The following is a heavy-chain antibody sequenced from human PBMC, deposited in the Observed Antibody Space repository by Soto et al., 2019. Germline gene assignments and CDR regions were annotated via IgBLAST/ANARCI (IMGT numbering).Heavy chain of an antibody. D-gene: IGHD4-17*01. CDR1: GYTFTSYG. V-gene: IGHV1-18*01. Sequence: QVQLVQSGAEVKKPGASVKVSCKASGYTFTSYGISWVRQAPGQGLEWMGWISAHNGNTKYAQKIQGRVTMTTDTSTSTACMELRSLRPDDTAVYSWARGAPPTDYWGQGTLVTVSS. J-gene: IGHJ4*02. CDR2: ISAHNGNT. CDR3: ARGAPPTDY.